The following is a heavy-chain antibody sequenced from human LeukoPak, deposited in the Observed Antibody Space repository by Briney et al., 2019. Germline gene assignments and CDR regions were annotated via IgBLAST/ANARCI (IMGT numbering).Heavy chain of an antibody. Sequence: SETLSLTCTVSGGSISSYYWSWLRQPPGKGLEWIGYIYYSGSTNYNPSLKSRVTISVDTSENQFSLKLSSVTAADTAVYYCARGGWLFYHGDWFDPWGQGTLVTVSS. CDR1: GGSISSYY. J-gene: IGHJ5*02. CDR3: ARGGWLFYHGDWFDP. D-gene: IGHD2-21*01. V-gene: IGHV4-59*01. CDR2: IYYSGST.